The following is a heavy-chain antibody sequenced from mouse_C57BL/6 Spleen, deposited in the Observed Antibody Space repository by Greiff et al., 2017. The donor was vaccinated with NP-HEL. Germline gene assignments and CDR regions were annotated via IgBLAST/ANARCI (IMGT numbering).Heavy chain of an antibody. CDR3: ARRGRDWYFDV. CDR2: INSDGGSP. Sequence: EVKLMESGGGLVQPGESLKLSCESNEYEFPSHDMSWVRKTPEKRLELVAAINSDGGSPYYPDPMERRFIISRDNTKKTLYLQMSSLRSEDTALYYCARRGRDWYFDVWGTGTTVTVSS. J-gene: IGHJ1*03. CDR1: EYEFPSHD. V-gene: IGHV5-2*03.